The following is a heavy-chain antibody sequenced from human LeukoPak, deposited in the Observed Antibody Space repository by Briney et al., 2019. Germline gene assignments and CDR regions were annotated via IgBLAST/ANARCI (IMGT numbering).Heavy chain of an antibody. CDR3: AREYCSGGSCYSNWFDP. CDR2: ISYDGSNK. Sequence: GGSLRLSCAASGFTVSSNYMSWVRQAPGKGLEWVAVISYDGSNKYYADSVKGRFTISRDNSKNTLYLQMNSLRAEDTAVYYCAREYCSGGSCYSNWFDPWGQGTLVTVSS. D-gene: IGHD2-15*01. V-gene: IGHV3-30-3*01. J-gene: IGHJ5*02. CDR1: GFTVSSNY.